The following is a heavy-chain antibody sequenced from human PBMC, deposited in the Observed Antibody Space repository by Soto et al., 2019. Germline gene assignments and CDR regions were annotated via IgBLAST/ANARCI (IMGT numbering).Heavy chain of an antibody. D-gene: IGHD2-8*01. V-gene: IGHV1-18*01. CDR2: ISAYSGAT. CDR1: GYIFSDHG. CDR3: AGDRLRLTPQLNGVS. J-gene: IGHJ5*02. Sequence: QIQLVQSGAEVKKPGASVRVSCQASGYIFSDHGFSWVRQGPGQGLEWLGCISAYSGATDYAQKFQGTVTLTPDTSTSTAYMELRSLRSDYTAVYFCAGDRLRLTPQLNGVSWGRGTLVTVAS.